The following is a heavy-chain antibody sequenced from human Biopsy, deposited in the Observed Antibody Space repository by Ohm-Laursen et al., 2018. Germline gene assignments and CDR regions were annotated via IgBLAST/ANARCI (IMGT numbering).Heavy chain of an antibody. V-gene: IGHV3-9*01. CDR3: AKASGYSSGWPIDY. CDR2: ISWNSGSV. D-gene: IGHD6-19*01. Sequence: SLRLSCSTSGFTFENYAMNWVRQAPGKGLEWVSGISWNSGSVVYADSVKGRFTISRDNAKNSLYLQMHSLRAEDTAFYYCAKASGYSSGWPIDYWGQGNLVTVSS. J-gene: IGHJ4*02. CDR1: GFTFENYA.